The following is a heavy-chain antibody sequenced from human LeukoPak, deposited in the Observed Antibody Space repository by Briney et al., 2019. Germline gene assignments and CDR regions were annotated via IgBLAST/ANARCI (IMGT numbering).Heavy chain of an antibody. J-gene: IGHJ4*02. V-gene: IGHV3-30-3*01. CDR3: ARDHDYYGSGSYGRTVTV. CDR1: GFTFSSYA. CDR2: ISYDGSNK. Sequence: GGSLRLSCAASGFTFSSYAMHWVRQAPGKGLEWVAVISYDGSNKYYADSVKGRFTISRDNSKNTLYLQMNSLRAEDTAVYYCARDHDYYGSGSYGRTVTVWGQGTLVTVSS. D-gene: IGHD3-10*01.